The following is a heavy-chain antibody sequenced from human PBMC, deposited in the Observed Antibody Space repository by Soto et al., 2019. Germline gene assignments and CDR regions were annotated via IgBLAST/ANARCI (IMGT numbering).Heavy chain of an antibody. CDR2: ISGSGGST. CDR1: GFTFSSYA. CDR3: AKDRYPYSSSWYAVWGFQH. J-gene: IGHJ1*01. V-gene: IGHV3-23*01. Sequence: GGSLRLSCAASGFTFSSYAMSWVRQAPGKGLEWVSAISGSGGSTYYADSVKGRFTISRDTSKNTMYLQMNSLRAEDTAVYYCAKDRYPYSSSWYAVWGFQHWGQGTLVTVSS. D-gene: IGHD6-13*01.